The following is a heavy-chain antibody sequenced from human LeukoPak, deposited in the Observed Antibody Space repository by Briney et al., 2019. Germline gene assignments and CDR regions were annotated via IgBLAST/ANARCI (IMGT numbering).Heavy chain of an antibody. CDR1: GFTFSSYA. CDR3: ARGLAHYYDGNAYFLDY. Sequence: GGSLRLSCAASGFTFSSYAMHWVRQAPGKGLEWVAVISYDGSNKYYADSVKGRFTISRDNSKNTLHLQMNSLRAEDTAVYYCARGLAHYYDGNAYFLDYWGQGTLVTVSS. CDR2: ISYDGSNK. J-gene: IGHJ4*02. V-gene: IGHV3-30*04. D-gene: IGHD3-22*01.